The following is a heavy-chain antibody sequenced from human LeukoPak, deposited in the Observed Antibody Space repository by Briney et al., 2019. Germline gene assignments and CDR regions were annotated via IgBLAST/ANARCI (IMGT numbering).Heavy chain of an antibody. V-gene: IGHV4-61*01. CDR3: ARDGVNYYDISGYDI. CDR2: IYYSGST. J-gene: IGHJ4*02. CDR1: GGSISSSSYY. D-gene: IGHD3-22*01. Sequence: PSETLSLTCTVSGGSISSSSYYWGWIRQPPGTGLEWIGYIYYSGSTNYNPSLKSRVTISVDTSKNQFSLKLSSVTAADTAVYYCARDGVNYYDISGYDIWGRGTLVTVSS.